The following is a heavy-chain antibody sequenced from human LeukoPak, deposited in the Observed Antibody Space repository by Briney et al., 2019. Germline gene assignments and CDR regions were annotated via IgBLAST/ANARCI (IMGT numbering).Heavy chain of an antibody. J-gene: IGHJ4*02. CDR3: ASDRIAVANIPFDD. CDR2: ISSSSSYI. Sequence: GGSLRLSCAASGFTFSSYSMNWVRQAPGKGLEWVSSISSSSSYIYYADSVKGRFTISRDNAKNSLYLQMNSLRAEDTAVYYCASDRIAVANIPFDDWGQGTLLTVYS. CDR1: GFTFSSYS. V-gene: IGHV3-21*01. D-gene: IGHD6-19*01.